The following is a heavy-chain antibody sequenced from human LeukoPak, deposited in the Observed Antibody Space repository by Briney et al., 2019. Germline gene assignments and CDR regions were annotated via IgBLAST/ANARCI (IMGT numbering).Heavy chain of an antibody. CDR3: ARAAAGLFNYYFDY. J-gene: IGHJ4*02. V-gene: IGHV3-72*01. D-gene: IGHD6-13*01. CDR2: SRNKAQSYTT. CDR1: GFSFSDHY. Sequence: GGSLRLSCTASGFSFSDHYMDWVRQAPGKGLGWVGRSRNKAQSYTTEFAASVKGRFTISRDDSKNALFLQMNSLKTEDTAVYYCARAAAGLFNYYFDYWGQRTLVTVSS.